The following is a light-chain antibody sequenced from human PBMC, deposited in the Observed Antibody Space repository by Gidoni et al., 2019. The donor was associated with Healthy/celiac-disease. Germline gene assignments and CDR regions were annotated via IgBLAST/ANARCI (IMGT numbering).Light chain of an antibody. V-gene: IGKV3-20*01. Sequence: IVLTQSPGTLSLSPGERATLSCRASQSVSSSYLAWYQQKPGQAPRRLIYGASSRATGIPDRVSGSGSGTDFTLTISRLEPEDFAVYYCQQYGSSPPGTFGQGTKVEIK. CDR1: QSVSSSY. J-gene: IGKJ1*01. CDR2: GAS. CDR3: QQYGSSPPGT.